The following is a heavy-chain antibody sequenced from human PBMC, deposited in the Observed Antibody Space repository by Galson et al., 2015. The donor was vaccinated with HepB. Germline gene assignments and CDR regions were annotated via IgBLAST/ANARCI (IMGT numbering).Heavy chain of an antibody. CDR3: AKDRHDYVWGSYRLSYYYYGMDA. D-gene: IGHD3-16*02. J-gene: IGHJ6*02. CDR1: GFTFSGYG. CDR2: ISYDGSNK. V-gene: IGHV3-30*18. Sequence: SLRLSCAASGFTFSGYGMHWVRQAPVKRLEWVAVISYDGSNKYYADSVKGRFTISRDNSKNTLYLQMNSLRAEDTAVYYCAKDRHDYVWGSYRLSYYYYGMDAWGQQNTATVS.